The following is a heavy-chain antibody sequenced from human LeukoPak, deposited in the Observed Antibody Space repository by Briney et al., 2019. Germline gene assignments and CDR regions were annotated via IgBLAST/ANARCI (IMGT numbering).Heavy chain of an antibody. Sequence: SQTLSLTCAVSGGSISSGGYSWSWIRQPPGKGLEWIGYIYHSGSTYCNPSLKSRVTISVDKSKNQFSLKLSSVTAADTAVYYCARDQKSIGDDAFDIWGQGTMVTVSS. V-gene: IGHV4-30-2*01. J-gene: IGHJ3*02. CDR2: IYHSGST. CDR3: ARDQKSIGDDAFDI. CDR1: GGSISSGGYS. D-gene: IGHD2/OR15-2a*01.